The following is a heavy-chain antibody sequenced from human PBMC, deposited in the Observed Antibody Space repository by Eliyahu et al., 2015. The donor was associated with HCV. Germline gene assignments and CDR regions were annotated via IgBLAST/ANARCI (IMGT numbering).Heavy chain of an antibody. D-gene: IGHD3-3*01. CDR3: ARDADAFDFWSKKTSDH. Sequence: EVKLEESGGGVVQPGGSLRISCKVSNFTFSNYWMTWVRQAPGKGLEWVAEIDPYGNEKLYMESVKGRFTISRDNLENLLFLEMTDMTVDDTAVYYCARDADAFDFWSKKTSDHWGQGVLVTVSP. CDR1: NFTFSNYW. V-gene: IGHV3-7*03. CDR2: IDPYGNEK. J-gene: IGHJ4*02.